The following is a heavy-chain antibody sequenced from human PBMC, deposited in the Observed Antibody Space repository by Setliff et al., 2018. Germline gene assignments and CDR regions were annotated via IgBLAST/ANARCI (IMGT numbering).Heavy chain of an antibody. J-gene: IGHJ6*02. CDR3: ARDCYYGSGSYLGRSGSYYYYYGMDV. Sequence: PSETLSLTCTVSGGSISSGSYYWSWIRQPAGKGLEWIGHIYTSGSTNYNPSLKSRVTISVDTSKNQFSLKLSSVTAADTAVYYCARDCYYGSGSYLGRSGSYYYYYGMDVWGQGTTVTV. D-gene: IGHD3-10*01. V-gene: IGHV4-61*09. CDR1: GGSISSGSYY. CDR2: IYTSGST.